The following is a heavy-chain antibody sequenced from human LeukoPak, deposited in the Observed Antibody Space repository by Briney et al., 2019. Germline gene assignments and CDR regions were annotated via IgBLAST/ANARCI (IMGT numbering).Heavy chain of an antibody. V-gene: IGHV3-23*01. CDR3: AKTPGYSSGWPFDY. J-gene: IGHJ4*02. CDR1: GFTFSSYA. Sequence: GGSLRLSCAASGFTFSSYAMHWVRQAPGKGLEWVSAISGSGGSTYYADSVKGRFTISRDNSKNTLYLQMNSLRAEDTAVYYCAKTPGYSSGWPFDYWGQGTLVTVSS. D-gene: IGHD6-19*01. CDR2: ISGSGGST.